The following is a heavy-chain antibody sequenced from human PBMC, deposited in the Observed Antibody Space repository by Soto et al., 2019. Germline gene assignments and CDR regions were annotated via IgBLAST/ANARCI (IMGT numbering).Heavy chain of an antibody. D-gene: IGHD3-9*01. CDR1: GFTFSSYW. Sequence: EVQLVESGGGLVQPGGSLRLSCAASGFTFSSYWMSWVRQAPGKGLEWVANIKQDGSEKYYVDSVKGRFTISRDNAKNSLYLQMNSLRAEDTAVYYCARGALDKTGYSYYFDYCGQGTLVTVSS. CDR2: IKQDGSEK. V-gene: IGHV3-7*05. CDR3: ARGALDKTGYSYYFDY. J-gene: IGHJ4*02.